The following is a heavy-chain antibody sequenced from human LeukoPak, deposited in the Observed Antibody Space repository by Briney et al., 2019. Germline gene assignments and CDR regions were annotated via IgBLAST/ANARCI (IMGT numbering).Heavy chain of an antibody. Sequence: SETLSLTCTVSGGSLNSTGYSWGWVRQSPGKGLEWIASLSYSGSTYSNLSLKSRVTISLDASRNQFSLKLTSVTAADMALYHCARVYSSGWYHWFDPWGQGALVTVSS. CDR1: GGSLNSTGYS. J-gene: IGHJ5*02. V-gene: IGHV4-39*07. D-gene: IGHD6-19*01. CDR3: ARVYSSGWYHWFDP. CDR2: LSYSGST.